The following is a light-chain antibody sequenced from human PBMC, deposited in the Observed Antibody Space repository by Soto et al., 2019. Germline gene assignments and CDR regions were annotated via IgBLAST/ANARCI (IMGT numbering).Light chain of an antibody. Sequence: QSVLTQPPSASGTPGQRVTISCSGSSSNIGSNTVNWYQQLPGTAPKLLIYSNNQRPSGVPDRFSGSKSGTSASLAISGLQSEDEADYYRAAWGDSSYVFGTGTKVTVL. V-gene: IGLV1-44*01. CDR3: AAWGDSSYV. J-gene: IGLJ1*01. CDR1: SSNIGSNT. CDR2: SNN.